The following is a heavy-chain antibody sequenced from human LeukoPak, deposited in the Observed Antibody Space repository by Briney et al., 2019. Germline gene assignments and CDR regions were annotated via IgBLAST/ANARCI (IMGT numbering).Heavy chain of an antibody. D-gene: IGHD6-13*01. CDR3: ARSSSWYLNWFDR. CDR1: GFTFSSYS. Sequence: GRSLRLSCAASGFTFSSYSMNWVRQAPGKGLEWVSYISISSSTIYYADSVKGRFTISRDNAKNSLYLQMNSLRAEDTAVYYCARSSSWYLNWFDRWGEATLVTVSS. V-gene: IGHV3-48*04. J-gene: IGHJ5*02. CDR2: ISISSSTI.